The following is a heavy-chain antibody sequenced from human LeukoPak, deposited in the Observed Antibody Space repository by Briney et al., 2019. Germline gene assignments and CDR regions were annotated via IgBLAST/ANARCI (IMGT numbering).Heavy chain of an antibody. J-gene: IGHJ4*02. CDR3: ARDSSGYDGGEPYYFDS. CDR1: GGSISSTGYY. CDR2: IYHNGYT. D-gene: IGHD3-22*01. Sequence: PSETLSLTCTVSGGSISSTGYYWGWIRQTPGKGLEWIGSIYHNGYTYYNPSLTSRVTISVDTPKSQFSLKLRSVTAADTAVFYCARDSSGYDGGEPYYFDSWGQGILVTVSS. V-gene: IGHV4-39*07.